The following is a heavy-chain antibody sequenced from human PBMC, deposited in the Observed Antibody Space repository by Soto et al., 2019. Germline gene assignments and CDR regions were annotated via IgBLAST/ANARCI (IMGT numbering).Heavy chain of an antibody. D-gene: IGHD2-21*02. CDR3: ARGGGTVVTSQFDAFDI. Sequence: QVQLVQSGAEVKKPGSSVKVSCKASGGTFSSYAISWVRQAPGQGLEWMGGIIPIFGTANYAQKFQGRVTITAEESTSTAYMGLSSLRSEDTAVYYCARGGGTVVTSQFDAFDIWGQGTMVTVSS. CDR1: GGTFSSYA. CDR2: IIPIFGTA. J-gene: IGHJ3*02. V-gene: IGHV1-69*01.